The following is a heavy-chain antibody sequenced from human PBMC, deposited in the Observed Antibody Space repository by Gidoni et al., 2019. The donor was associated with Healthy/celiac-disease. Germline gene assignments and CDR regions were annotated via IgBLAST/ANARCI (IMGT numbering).Heavy chain of an antibody. CDR2: IYYSGST. CDR3: ARERGVTTFPDGAFDI. V-gene: IGHV4-59*01. CDR1: GGSISSYY. J-gene: IGHJ3*02. Sequence: QVQLQESGPGLVKPSETLSLTCTVSGGSISSYYWSWIRQPPGKGLEWIGYIYYSGSTNYNPSLKSRVTISVDTSKNQFSLKLSSVTAADTAVYYCARERGVTTFPDGAFDIWGQGTMVTVSS. D-gene: IGHD4-17*01.